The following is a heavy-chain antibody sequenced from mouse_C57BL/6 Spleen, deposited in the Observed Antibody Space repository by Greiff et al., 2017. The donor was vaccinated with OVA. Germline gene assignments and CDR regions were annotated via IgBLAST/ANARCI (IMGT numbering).Heavy chain of an antibody. Sequence: EVKVEESGGGLVKPGGSLKLSCAASGFTFSDYGMHWVRQAPEKGLEWVAYISSGSSTIYYADTVKGRFTISRDNAKNTLFLQMTSLRSEDTAMYYCARGYDYDEGAWFAYWGQGTLVTVSA. V-gene: IGHV5-17*01. D-gene: IGHD2-4*01. CDR1: GFTFSDYG. J-gene: IGHJ3*01. CDR3: ARGYDYDEGAWFAY. CDR2: ISSGSSTI.